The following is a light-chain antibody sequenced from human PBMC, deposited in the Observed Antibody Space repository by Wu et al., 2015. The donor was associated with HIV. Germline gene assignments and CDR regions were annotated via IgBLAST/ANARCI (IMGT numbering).Light chain of an antibody. V-gene: IGKV1-17*03. CDR2: AAS. CDR1: QGVNNY. CDR3: LQHNSYPLT. J-gene: IGKJ4*01. Sequence: DIQMTQSPSAMSASVGDRVTITCRASQGVNNYLVWFQQKPGKVPERLIYAASSLQSGVPSRFSGSGSGTEFTLTISSLQPEDFATYYCLQHNSYPLTFGGGTKVRS.